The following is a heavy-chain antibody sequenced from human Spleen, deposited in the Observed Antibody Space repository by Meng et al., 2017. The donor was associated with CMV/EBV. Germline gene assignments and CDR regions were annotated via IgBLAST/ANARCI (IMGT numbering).Heavy chain of an antibody. V-gene: IGHV4-59*01. CDR3: ARGGGTRGFDY. CDR1: GGSISSYY. Sequence: LRCTVSGGSISSYYWGWIRQPPGKGLKWIAYIYDTGSSNYHPSLESRVTISVDTSKNQFSLKLTSVTAADTAVYYCARGGGTRGFDYWGQGTLVTVSS. CDR2: IYDTGSS. D-gene: IGHD1-26*01. J-gene: IGHJ4*02.